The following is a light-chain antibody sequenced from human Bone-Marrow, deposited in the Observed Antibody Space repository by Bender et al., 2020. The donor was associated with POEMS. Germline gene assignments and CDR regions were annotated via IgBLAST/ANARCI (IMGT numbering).Light chain of an antibody. CDR1: SGDVGAYNY. J-gene: IGLJ3*02. CDR3: SSFSNTRTLV. CDR2: DVT. Sequence: QSALTQPASVSGSPGQSITISCTGASGDVGAYNYVSWYQHHPGKAPKLIIYDVTYRPSGVSDRFSGSKSGNTASLTISGLQPDDEADYYCSSFSNTRTLVFGGGTKVTVL. V-gene: IGLV2-14*03.